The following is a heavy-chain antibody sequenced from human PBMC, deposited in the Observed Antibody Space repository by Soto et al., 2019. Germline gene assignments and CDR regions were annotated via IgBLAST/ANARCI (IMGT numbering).Heavy chain of an antibody. D-gene: IGHD3-10*01. J-gene: IGHJ4*02. CDR1: GFTFSSYG. CDR2: IWYDGSNK. CDR3: ARDEVGRLMQIDYFDY. Sequence: GGSLRLSCAASGFTFSSYGMHWVRQAPGKGLEWVAVIWYDGSNKYYADSVKGRFTISRDNSKNTLYLQMNSLRAEDTAVYYCARDEVGRLMQIDYFDYWGQGTLVTVSS. V-gene: IGHV3-33*01.